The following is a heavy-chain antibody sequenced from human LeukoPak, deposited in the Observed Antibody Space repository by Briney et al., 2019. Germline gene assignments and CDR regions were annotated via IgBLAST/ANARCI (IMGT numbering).Heavy chain of an antibody. J-gene: IGHJ3*02. V-gene: IGHV4-61*02. CDR1: GGSISSGSYF. CDR2: IYTSGST. D-gene: IGHD2-2*01. Sequence: SQTLSLTCTVSGGSISSGSYFWSWIRQPAGKGLEWIGRIYTSGSTIYNPSLKSRVTISVDTSKNQFSLKLSSVTAADTAVYYCARDGYCSTTTCYDAFDIWGQGTMVTVSS. CDR3: ARDGYCSTTTCYDAFDI.